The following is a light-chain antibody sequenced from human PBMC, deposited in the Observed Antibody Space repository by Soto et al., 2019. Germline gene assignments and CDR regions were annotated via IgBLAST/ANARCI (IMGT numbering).Light chain of an antibody. CDR2: EIN. CDR3: SSYRSSRSYV. V-gene: IGLV2-14*03. J-gene: IGLJ1*01. CDR1: SSDIGAYNY. Sequence: QSALTQPAPVSASPGQSITISCTGTSSDIGAYNYVSWYQQHPGKAPKLLIYEINNRPSGISPRFSGSKSGNAASLTVSGLQADDEADYYCSSYRSSRSYVFGTGTKVTVL.